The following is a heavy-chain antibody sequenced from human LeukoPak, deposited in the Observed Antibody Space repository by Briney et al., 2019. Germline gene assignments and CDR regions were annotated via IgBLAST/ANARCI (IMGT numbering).Heavy chain of an antibody. V-gene: IGHV3-48*04. D-gene: IGHD1-26*01. CDR1: GFTFSSYA. J-gene: IGHJ4*02. CDR3: ASQSSGSSTRAPDF. Sequence: GGSLRLSCAASGFTFSSYAMSWVRQAPGKGLEWLSYISSSSRSKYYADSVKGRFIVSRDNAKNSLYLQMDSLRAEDTALYYCASQSSGSSTRAPDFWGQGTLVTVSS. CDR2: ISSSSRSK.